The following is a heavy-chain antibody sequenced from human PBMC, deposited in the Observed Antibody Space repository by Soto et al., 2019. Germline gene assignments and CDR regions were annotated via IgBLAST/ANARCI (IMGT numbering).Heavy chain of an antibody. CDR1: GFTFSSYA. J-gene: IGHJ4*02. CDR2: INVDDST. Sequence: EVQLLESGGGLAQPGGSLRLSCAASGFTFSSYAMSWVRQAPGKGLEWVSSINVDDSTYYAKYVKGRFTISRDNSKNTVNLQMNSLRADDTAVYYCAKNYSLDNWAQGTLVTVSS. V-gene: IGHV3-23*01. CDR3: AKNYSLDN.